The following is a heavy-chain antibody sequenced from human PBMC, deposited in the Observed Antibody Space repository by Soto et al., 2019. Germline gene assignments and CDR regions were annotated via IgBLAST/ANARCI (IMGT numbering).Heavy chain of an antibody. D-gene: IGHD1-1*01. V-gene: IGHV4-39*01. CDR2: IYYNGNT. CDR3: ARHGPLTNNWNQLNC. J-gene: IGHJ4*02. CDR1: GGSISSSPYY. Sequence: QLQLQESGPGLVKPSETLSLTCTVSGGSISSSPYYWAWIRQPPGKGLQWIGNIYYNGNTFYNPSLRSRVTISIHTSKSQFSLGLSSVTASDTAVYYCARHGPLTNNWNQLNCWGQGTLVTVSS.